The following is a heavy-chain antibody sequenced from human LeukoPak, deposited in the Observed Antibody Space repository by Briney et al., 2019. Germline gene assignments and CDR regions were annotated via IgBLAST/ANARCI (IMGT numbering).Heavy chain of an antibody. D-gene: IGHD3-22*01. CDR2: INHSGST. CDR3: ARAGGYYYDSSGYLVGYFDY. CDR1: GGSFSGYY. V-gene: IGHV4-34*01. Sequence: SETLSLTCAVYGGSFSGYYWSWIRQPPGKGLEWIGEINHSGSTYYNPSLKSRVTISVDTSKNQFSLKLSSVTAADTAVYYCARAGGYYYDSSGYLVGYFDYWGQGTLVTVSS. J-gene: IGHJ4*02.